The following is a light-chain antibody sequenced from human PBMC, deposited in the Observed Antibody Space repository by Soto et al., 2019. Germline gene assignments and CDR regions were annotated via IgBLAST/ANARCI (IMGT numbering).Light chain of an antibody. CDR1: QSISSY. CDR2: AAS. V-gene: IGKV1-39*01. J-gene: IGKJ1*01. CDR3: QPSYSTPRT. Sequence: DIQMTQSPSSLSASVGDRVTITCRASQSISSYLNWYQQKPGKAPKLLIYAASSLQSGVPSRFRGSGSGTDFTLTISSLQPEDFATYYCQPSYSTPRTFGQGTKVEIK.